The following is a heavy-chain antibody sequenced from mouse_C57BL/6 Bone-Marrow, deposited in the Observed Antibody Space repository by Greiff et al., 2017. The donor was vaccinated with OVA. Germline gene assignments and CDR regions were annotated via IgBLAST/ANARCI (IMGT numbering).Heavy chain of an antibody. Sequence: QVQLQQPGAELLMPGASVKLSCKASGYTFTSYWMHWVKQRPGQGLEWIGEIDPSDSYTNYNQKFKGKSTLTVDKSSSTAYMQLSSLTSEDSAVYYCARKEYGNHWYFDVWGTGTTVTVSS. CDR1: GYTFTSYW. CDR2: IDPSDSYT. V-gene: IGHV1-69*01. J-gene: IGHJ1*03. CDR3: ARKEYGNHWYFDV. D-gene: IGHD2-10*02.